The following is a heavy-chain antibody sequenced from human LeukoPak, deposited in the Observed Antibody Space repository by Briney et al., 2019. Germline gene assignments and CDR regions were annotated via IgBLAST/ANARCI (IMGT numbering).Heavy chain of an antibody. CDR3: AKANPTPRGVNFDY. Sequence: GVSLRLSCAASGFTFSSSAVSWVRQAPGKGLEGLSTINGGGGDTYYADSVTGRFTISSDTPQNTLYLQMNSLKIEYTAVYYCAKANPTPRGVNFDYWGQGTLVTVSS. J-gene: IGHJ4*02. D-gene: IGHD3-10*01. V-gene: IGHV3-23*01. CDR2: INGGGGDT. CDR1: GFTFSSSA.